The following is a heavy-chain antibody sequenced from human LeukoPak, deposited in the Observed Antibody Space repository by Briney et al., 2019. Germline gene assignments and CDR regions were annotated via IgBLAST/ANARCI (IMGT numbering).Heavy chain of an antibody. CDR1: GYSFTSYW. Sequence: GESLKISCKGSGYSFTSYWIGSVRQMPGKGLEWMGIIYPGDSDTRYSPSFQGQVTISADKSISTAYLQWSSLKASDTAMYYCARGLCSGGSCYSTFDYWGQGTLVTVSS. V-gene: IGHV5-51*01. CDR2: IYPGDSDT. CDR3: ARGLCSGGSCYSTFDY. D-gene: IGHD2-15*01. J-gene: IGHJ4*02.